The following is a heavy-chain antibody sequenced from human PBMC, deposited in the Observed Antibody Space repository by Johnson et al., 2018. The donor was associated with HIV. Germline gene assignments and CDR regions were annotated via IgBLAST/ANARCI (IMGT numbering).Heavy chain of an antibody. J-gene: IGHJ3*02. CDR2: IYSGGST. CDR3: ARGLVRASHAFDI. V-gene: IGHV3-66*03. D-gene: IGHD2-8*02. Sequence: MQLVESGGGLIQPGGSLRLSCAASGFTVSSSYMSWVRQAPGKGLDWVSVIYSGGSTYYADSVKGRFTISRDNSKNTLYLQMNSLRAEDTSVYYCARGLVRASHAFDIWGQGTMVTVSS. CDR1: GFTVSSSY.